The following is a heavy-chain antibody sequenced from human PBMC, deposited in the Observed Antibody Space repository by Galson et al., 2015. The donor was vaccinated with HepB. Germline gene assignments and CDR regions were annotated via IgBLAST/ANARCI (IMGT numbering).Heavy chain of an antibody. D-gene: IGHD5-18*01. V-gene: IGHV3-23*01. CDR2: ISGSGGST. CDR1: GFTFSSYA. J-gene: IGHJ3*02. CDR3: ANIPASTWIQLWSYAFDI. Sequence: SLRLSCAASGFTFSSYAMSWVRQAPGKGLEWVSAISGSGGSTYYADSVKGRFTISRDNSKNTLYLQMNSLRAEDTAVYYCANIPASTWIQLWSYAFDIWGQGTMVTVSS.